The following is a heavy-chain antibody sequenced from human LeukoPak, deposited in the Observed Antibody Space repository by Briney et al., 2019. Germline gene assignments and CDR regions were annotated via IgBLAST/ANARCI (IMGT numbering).Heavy chain of an antibody. D-gene: IGHD6-19*01. CDR1: GFTFDDYA. Sequence: GGSLRLSCAASGFTFDDYAMHWVRQAPEKGLEWVSLISGDGGSTYYADSVKGRFTISRDNSKNSLYLQMNSLRTEDTALYYCAKVLNRSIAVAGTDYWGQGTLVTVSS. CDR3: AKVLNRSIAVAGTDY. CDR2: ISGDGGST. J-gene: IGHJ4*02. V-gene: IGHV3-43*02.